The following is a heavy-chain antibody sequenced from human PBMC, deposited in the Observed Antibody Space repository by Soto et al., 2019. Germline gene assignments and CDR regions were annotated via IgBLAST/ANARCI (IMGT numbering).Heavy chain of an antibody. CDR1: RGSFSGYY. CDR2: IIHSGST. J-gene: IGHJ4*02. D-gene: IGHD3-22*01. V-gene: IGHV4-34*12. Sequence: QVQLQQWGAGLLKPSETLSLTCAVYRGSFSGYYWSWIRQSPGPGLEWLGEIIHSGSTNYNPSLKRRVTCAADTSQNQVSLKLTSVPAADTAVYYLASRGYPDYWGQGTQVTVSS. CDR3: ASRGYPDY.